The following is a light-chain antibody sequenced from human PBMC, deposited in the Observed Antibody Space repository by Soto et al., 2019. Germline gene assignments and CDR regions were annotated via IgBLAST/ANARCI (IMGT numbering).Light chain of an antibody. J-gene: IGLJ3*02. CDR2: SNN. V-gene: IGLV1-44*01. CDR1: SSNIGSNT. Sequence: QSVLTQPPSASGTPGQRVTISCSGGSSNIGSNTVNWYQQLPGTAPKLLIFSNNQRSSGVPDRFSGSKSGTSASLAISGLQSEDEADYYCAAWDDSLNGPVFGGGTKLTVL. CDR3: AAWDDSLNGPV.